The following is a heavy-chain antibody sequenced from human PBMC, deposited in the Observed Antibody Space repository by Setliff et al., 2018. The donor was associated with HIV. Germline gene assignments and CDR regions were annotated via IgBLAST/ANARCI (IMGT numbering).Heavy chain of an antibody. CDR2: IDPNGGAT. CDR3: ARAGGGATDQAFDI. J-gene: IGHJ3*02. CDR1: GYTFTSYF. V-gene: IGHV1-46*01. Sequence: GASVKVSCKAFGYTFTSYFLHWVRQAPGRGLEWLGIIDPNGGATNNAQKLQGRLTVTTDTSTGTLYMELSNLRSDDSAVYYCARAGGGATDQAFDIWGQGTMVTVSS. D-gene: IGHD2-2*01.